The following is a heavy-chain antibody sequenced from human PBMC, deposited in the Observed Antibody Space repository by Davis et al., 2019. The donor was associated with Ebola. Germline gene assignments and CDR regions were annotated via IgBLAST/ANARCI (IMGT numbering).Heavy chain of an antibody. CDR2: IRYDGSTK. D-gene: IGHD2-8*02. CDR3: VKTRSNWWNDALEI. J-gene: IGHJ3*02. CDR1: EHTLRSYG. Sequence: GESLKISCAASEHTLRSYGIHWVRQAPGKGLQWVSFIRYDGSTKYYADSVKGRFTISRDNSKGTVYLQMNRLRTEDTAVYYCVKTRSNWWNDALEIWGRGTMVIVSS. V-gene: IGHV3-30*02.